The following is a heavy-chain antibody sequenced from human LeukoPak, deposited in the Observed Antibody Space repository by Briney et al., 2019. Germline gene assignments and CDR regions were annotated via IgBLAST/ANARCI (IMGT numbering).Heavy chain of an antibody. CDR1: GYTFTSYD. CDR2: MNPNSGDT. V-gene: IGHV1-8*01. CDR3: ARELRRDDC. D-gene: IGHD2-21*01. Sequence: GASVKVSCKASGYTFTSYDINWVRQATGQGLKWMGYMNPNSGDTGYAQKFQGRVTMTWDTSISTAYMELSSLRSEDTAMYYCARELRRDDCWGQGTLVTVSS. J-gene: IGHJ4*02.